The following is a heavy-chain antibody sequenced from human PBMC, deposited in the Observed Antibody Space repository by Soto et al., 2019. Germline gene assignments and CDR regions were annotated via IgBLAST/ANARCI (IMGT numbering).Heavy chain of an antibody. D-gene: IGHD2-8*01. CDR3: ARTATYGRLGDH. V-gene: IGHV1-18*04. J-gene: IGHJ4*02. Sequence: QVELVQSGGEVKKPGASVKVSCKASGYTFTRPGISWVRQPPGQGLAWVGWINPNNDNSVSAQKVQGGVTLTRDTSTSTVYMEWRSLTCDNTAFYYCARTATYGRLGDHWGQGTLVTVAS. CDR2: INPNNDNS. CDR1: GYTFTRPG.